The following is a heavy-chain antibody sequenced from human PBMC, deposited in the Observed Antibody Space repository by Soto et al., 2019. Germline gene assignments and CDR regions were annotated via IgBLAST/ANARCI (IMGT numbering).Heavy chain of an antibody. J-gene: IGHJ4*02. CDR1: GFTFSSYA. Sequence: PGGSLRLSCAASGFTFSSYAMSWVRQAPGKGLEWVSAISGSGGSTYYADSVKGRFTISRDNSKNTLYLQMNSLRAEDTAVYYCAKARGSGSYYNYYFDYWGQGTLVTVSS. CDR2: ISGSGGST. V-gene: IGHV3-23*01. CDR3: AKARGSGSYYNYYFDY. D-gene: IGHD3-10*01.